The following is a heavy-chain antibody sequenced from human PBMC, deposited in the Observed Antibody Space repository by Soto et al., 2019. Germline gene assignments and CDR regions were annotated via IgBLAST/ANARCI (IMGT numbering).Heavy chain of an antibody. CDR1: GGSFSGYY. V-gene: IGHV4-34*01. CDR2: INHSGST. Sequence: SETLSLTCAVYGGSFSGYYWSWIRQPPGKGLEWIGEINHSGSTNYNPSLKSRVTISVDTPKSQFSLSLTSVTAADTAIYFCVCSLGPTTGIDYWGQGILVTVSS. D-gene: IGHD1-26*01. CDR3: VCSLGPTTGIDY. J-gene: IGHJ4*02.